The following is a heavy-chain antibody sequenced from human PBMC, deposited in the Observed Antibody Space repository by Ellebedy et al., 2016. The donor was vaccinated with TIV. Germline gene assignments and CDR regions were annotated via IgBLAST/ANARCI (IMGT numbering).Heavy chain of an antibody. Sequence: SETLSLTXTVSGGSVTSGNHYWSWIRQHPGKGLEWIGYIYYSGSTYYNPSLKSRSTISVDTSKNQFSLKLFSVTAADTAVYYCARAVHNHFDYWGRGTQVTVSS. D-gene: IGHD1-14*01. CDR1: GGSVTSGNHY. CDR3: ARAVHNHFDY. CDR2: IYYSGST. V-gene: IGHV4-31*03. J-gene: IGHJ4*02.